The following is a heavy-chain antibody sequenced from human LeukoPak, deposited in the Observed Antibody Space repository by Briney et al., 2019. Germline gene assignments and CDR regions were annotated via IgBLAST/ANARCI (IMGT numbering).Heavy chain of an antibody. J-gene: IGHJ4*02. CDR2: VNPKSGDT. V-gene: IGHV1-2*02. D-gene: IGHD1-26*01. Sequence: ASVKVSCKASGYTFTGYYIHWVRQAPGRGREWMGWVNPKSGDTYYAQEFQTRVTMTRDTSISTAYMELRSLTSDDTAVCYCAREIRSSGSSYWGQGTLVTVSS. CDR3: AREIRSSGSSY. CDR1: GYTFTGYY.